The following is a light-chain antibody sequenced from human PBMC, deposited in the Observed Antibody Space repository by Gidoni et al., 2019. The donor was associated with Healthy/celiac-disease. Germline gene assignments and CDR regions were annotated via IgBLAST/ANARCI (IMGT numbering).Light chain of an antibody. V-gene: IGKV1-39*01. Sequence: DIKMTQYPSSLSASVGDRVTITCRASQSISSYLNWYQQKPGKAPKLLIYAASSLQSGVPSRFSCSGSGTDFTLTISILQPEDFASYFCQQSYSTPGPCTFGQGTKVEIK. CDR2: AAS. CDR3: QQSYSTPGPCT. J-gene: IGKJ1*01. CDR1: QSISSY.